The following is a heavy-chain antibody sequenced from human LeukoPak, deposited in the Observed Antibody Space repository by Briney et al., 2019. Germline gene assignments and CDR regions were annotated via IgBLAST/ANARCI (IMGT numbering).Heavy chain of an antibody. D-gene: IGHD4-23*01. V-gene: IGHV4-59*01. CDR3: ATLTGGDDAFDI. CDR1: GYSISSSYY. CDR2: VYYSGST. Sequence: SETLSLTCTVSGYSISSSYYWGWIRQPPGKGLQWIGYVYYSGSTNYNPSLKSRVTISVDTSKNQFSLKLNSVTPADTAVYYCATLTGGDDAFDIWGQGTMVTVSS. J-gene: IGHJ3*02.